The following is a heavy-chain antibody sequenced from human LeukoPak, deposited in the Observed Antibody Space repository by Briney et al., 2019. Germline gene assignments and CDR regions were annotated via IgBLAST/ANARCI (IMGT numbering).Heavy chain of an antibody. D-gene: IGHD5-24*01. CDR3: ARVKVEMATIGWLDP. CDR2: FYVGGAT. J-gene: IGHJ5*02. V-gene: IGHV3-53*01. Sequence: PGGSLRLSCAVSGFSVTNNYMSWVRQAPGKGLEWVSVFYVGGATYYADSVKGRFTISRDNSENTLYLQMNSLRADDTVVYYCARVKVEMATIGWLDPWGQGTLVTVSS. CDR1: GFSVTNNY.